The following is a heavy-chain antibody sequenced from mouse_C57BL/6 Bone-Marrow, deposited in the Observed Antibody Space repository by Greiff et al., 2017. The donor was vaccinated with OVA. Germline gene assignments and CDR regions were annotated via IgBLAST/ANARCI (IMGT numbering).Heavy chain of an antibody. CDR3: ASGWDEAWFAY. V-gene: IGHV1-52*01. D-gene: IGHD4-1*01. CDR2: IDPSDSET. Sequence: QVQLQQPGAELVRPGSSVKLSCKASGYTFTSYWMHWVKQRPIQGLEWIGNIDPSDSETHYNQKFKDKATLTVDKSSSTAYMQLSSLTSEDSAVCYCASGWDEAWFAYWGQGTLVTVSA. CDR1: GYTFTSYW. J-gene: IGHJ3*01.